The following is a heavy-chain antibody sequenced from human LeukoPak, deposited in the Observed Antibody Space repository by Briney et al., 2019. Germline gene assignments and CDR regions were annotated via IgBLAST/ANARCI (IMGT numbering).Heavy chain of an antibody. J-gene: IGHJ4*02. V-gene: IGHV4-59*03. CDR2: VHYSGNT. D-gene: IGHD3-10*01. Sequence: SETQSLTCTLSGGSISGYYHNWARQSPGRGVEWIGLVHYSGNTNYNPSLKSRVSISTDTSKNQFSLELTSVTAADTAVYYCVIGRGWQPDYWGQGIPVTVSS. CDR3: VIGRGWQPDY. CDR1: GGSISGYY.